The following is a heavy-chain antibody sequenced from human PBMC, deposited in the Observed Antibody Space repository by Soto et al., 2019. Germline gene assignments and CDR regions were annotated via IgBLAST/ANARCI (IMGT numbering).Heavy chain of an antibody. D-gene: IGHD3-3*01. V-gene: IGHV5-10-1*01. CDR1: GYDFNSHW. Sequence: PGESLKISCKGGGYDFNSHWISWVHHMPEKGVERMGRIDPSDSFTKYSPSFQGHATISVDKSISTAYLQWSSLEASATAIYYCARLTSYDFSRIDVWGQGTTVTVSS. J-gene: IGHJ6*02. CDR2: IDPSDSFT. CDR3: ARLTSYDFSRIDV.